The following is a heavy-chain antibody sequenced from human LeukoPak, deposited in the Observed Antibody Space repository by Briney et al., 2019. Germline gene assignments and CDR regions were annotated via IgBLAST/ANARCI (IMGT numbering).Heavy chain of an antibody. Sequence: PGGSLRLSCAASGFTFSSYTMHWVRQAPGKGLEWVAVISYDGSNKYYADSVKGRFTISRDNSNNTLYLQMNSLRAEDTAVYYCARVKGSSTFDYWGQGTLVTVSS. CDR2: ISYDGSNK. J-gene: IGHJ4*02. D-gene: IGHD2-2*01. V-gene: IGHV3-30-3*01. CDR3: ARVKGSSTFDY. CDR1: GFTFSSYT.